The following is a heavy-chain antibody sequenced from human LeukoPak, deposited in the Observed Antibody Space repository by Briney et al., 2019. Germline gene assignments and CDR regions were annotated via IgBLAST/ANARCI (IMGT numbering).Heavy chain of an antibody. Sequence: PGGSLRLSCAASGFTFSSYAMHWVRQAPGKGLEWVAVISYDGSNKYYADSVKGRFTISRDNSKNTLYLQMNSLRAEDTAVYYCATLMVRGEDYFDYWGQGTLVTVSS. V-gene: IGHV3-30-3*01. CDR3: ATLMVRGEDYFDY. D-gene: IGHD3-10*01. J-gene: IGHJ4*02. CDR2: ISYDGSNK. CDR1: GFTFSSYA.